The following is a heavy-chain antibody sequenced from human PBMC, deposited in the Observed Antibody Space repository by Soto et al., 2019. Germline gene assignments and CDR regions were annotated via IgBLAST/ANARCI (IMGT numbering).Heavy chain of an antibody. D-gene: IGHD6-13*01. CDR3: ASQRGPRESSSWYSKYYYYGMDV. CDR1: GGSISSSSYY. Sequence: QLQLQESGPGLVKPSETLSLTCTVSGGSISSSSYYWGWIRQPPGKGLEWIGSIYYSGSTYYNPSLKSRVTISVDTSKHQFSLKLSSVTAADTAVYYCASQRGPRESSSWYSKYYYYGMDVWGQGTTVTVSS. CDR2: IYYSGST. V-gene: IGHV4-39*01. J-gene: IGHJ6*02.